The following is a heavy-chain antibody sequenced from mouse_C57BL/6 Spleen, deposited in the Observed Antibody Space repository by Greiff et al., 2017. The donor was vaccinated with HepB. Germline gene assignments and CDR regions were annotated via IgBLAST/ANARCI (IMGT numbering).Heavy chain of an antibody. Sequence: VKLLESGAELVKPGASVKISCKASGYAFSSYWMNWVKQRPGKGLEWIGQIYPGDGDTNYNGKFKGKATLTADKSSSTAYMQLSSLTSEDSAVYFCARGGYGGFAYWGQGTLVTVSA. CDR2: IYPGDGDT. D-gene: IGHD3-1*01. CDR3: ARGGYGGFAY. CDR1: GYAFSSYW. V-gene: IGHV1-80*01. J-gene: IGHJ3*01.